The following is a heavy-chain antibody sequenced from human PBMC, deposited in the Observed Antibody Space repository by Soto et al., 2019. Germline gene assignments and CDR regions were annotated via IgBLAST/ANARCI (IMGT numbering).Heavy chain of an antibody. CDR1: GGSISSSSYY. J-gene: IGHJ4*02. D-gene: IGHD3-9*01. CDR2: IYYSGST. Sequence: PSETLSLTCTVSGGSISSSSYYWGWIRQPPGKGLKWIGSIYYSGSTYYNPSLKSRVTISVDTSKNQFSLKLSSVTVVDTAVYYCARAYYDILTGCFDYWGQGTLVTVS. V-gene: IGHV4-39*01. CDR3: ARAYYDILTGCFDY.